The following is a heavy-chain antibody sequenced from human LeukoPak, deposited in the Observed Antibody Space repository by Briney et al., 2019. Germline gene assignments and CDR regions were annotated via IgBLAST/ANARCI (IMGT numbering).Heavy chain of an antibody. V-gene: IGHV3-48*01. CDR1: GFTFSSYN. J-gene: IGHJ4*02. CDR2: ISSSSSTI. CDR3: ARQTPIRSCDC. D-gene: IGHD1-26*01. Sequence: PGGSLRLSCAASGFTFSSYNMNWVRQAPGKGLEWVSYISSSSSTISYADSVKGRFTISRDNAENSLYLQMNSLRVEDTAVYYCARQTPIRSCDCWGQGTLVTVSS.